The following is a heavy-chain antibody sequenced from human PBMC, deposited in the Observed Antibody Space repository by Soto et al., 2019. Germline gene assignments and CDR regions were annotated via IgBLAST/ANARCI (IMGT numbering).Heavy chain of an antibody. D-gene: IGHD6-19*01. CDR3: AKASGWYDAFDI. V-gene: IGHV3-23*01. CDR2: ISGSGGST. Sequence: EVQLLESGGGLVQPGGSLRLSCAASGFTFSSYAMSWVRQAPGKGLEWVSAISGSGGSTYYADSVKGRFTISRDNSKNTLYLHMNSLRAEDTAVYYCAKASGWYDAFDIWGQGTMVTVSS. J-gene: IGHJ3*02. CDR1: GFTFSSYA.